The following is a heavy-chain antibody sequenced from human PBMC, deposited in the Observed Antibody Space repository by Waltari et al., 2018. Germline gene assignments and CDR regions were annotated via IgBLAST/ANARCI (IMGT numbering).Heavy chain of an antibody. J-gene: IGHJ5*01. D-gene: IGHD1-26*01. CDR3: ARGWEPPTWFDS. Sequence: EVQLVESGGGLVKPGGSLRLSCAASGFTFPKYSMHWIRQTPGKGLEWVSSISRSSSDIYYADSVRGRFTISRDNANNSLTLQMHSLRAEDTGLYYCARGWEPPTWFDSWGQGTLVTVSS. CDR2: ISRSSSDI. V-gene: IGHV3-21*02. CDR1: GFTFPKYS.